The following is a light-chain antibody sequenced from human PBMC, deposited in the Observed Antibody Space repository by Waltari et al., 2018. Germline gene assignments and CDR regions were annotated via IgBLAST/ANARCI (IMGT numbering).Light chain of an antibody. CDR2: DAS. J-gene: IGKJ2*01. CDR3: QQYNNWPLYT. Sequence: EAMMTQSPATLSVSPGDSATLSCRARQSVSNNVAWFQQKPGQAPSLLIYDASTRATGVPARFSGSGSGTEFTLTISSLQTEDFAVYYCQQYNNWPLYTFGQGTKLEIK. V-gene: IGKV3-15*01. CDR1: QSVSNN.